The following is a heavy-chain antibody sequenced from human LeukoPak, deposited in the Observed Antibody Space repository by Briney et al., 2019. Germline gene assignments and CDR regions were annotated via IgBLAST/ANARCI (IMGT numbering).Heavy chain of an antibody. CDR1: GFTFDDYA. V-gene: IGHV3-43*02. Sequence: GGSLRLTCAASGFTFDDYAMHWVRQAPGKGLLWVSLISGDGGWTYYADSLKGRFTISRDNSKNSLYLQMNSLTTEDTALYYCAKDGGGGYSSTYFFDNWGQGTLVSVSS. D-gene: IGHD3-22*01. CDR3: AKDGGGGYSSTYFFDN. CDR2: ISGDGGWT. J-gene: IGHJ4*02.